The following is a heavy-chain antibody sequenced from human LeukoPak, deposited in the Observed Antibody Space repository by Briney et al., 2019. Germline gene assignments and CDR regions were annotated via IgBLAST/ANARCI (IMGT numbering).Heavy chain of an antibody. D-gene: IGHD1-26*01. CDR1: GYTFTSYG. CDR2: ISAYNGNT. V-gene: IGHV1-18*01. Sequence: ASVKVSCKASGYTFTSYGISWVRQAPGQGLEGMGWISAYNGNTNYAQKLQGRVTMTTDTSTSTAYMELRSLRSDDTAVYYCARESVGATLVDYWGQGTLVTVSS. CDR3: ARESVGATLVDY. J-gene: IGHJ4*02.